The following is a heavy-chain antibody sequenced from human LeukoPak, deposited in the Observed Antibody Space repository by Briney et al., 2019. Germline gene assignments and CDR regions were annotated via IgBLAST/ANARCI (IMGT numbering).Heavy chain of an antibody. CDR2: IKLDGTQK. CDR1: GFTFRNYW. V-gene: IGHV3-7*01. J-gene: IGHJ4*02. CDR3: TRDFWTDY. Sequence: QPGGSLRLSCAASGFTFRNYWMSWIRQAPGRGLEWVANIKLDGTQKNYIQSVRGRFTISRDNARNFLYLQLSSLRAEDTAVYYCTRDFWTDYWGQGTLVTVSS. D-gene: IGHD3/OR15-3a*01.